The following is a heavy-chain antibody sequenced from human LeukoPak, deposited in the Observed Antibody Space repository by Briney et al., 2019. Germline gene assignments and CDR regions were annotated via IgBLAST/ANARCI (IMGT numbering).Heavy chain of an antibody. CDR1: GFTFSSYS. V-gene: IGHV3-21*01. J-gene: IGHJ4*02. D-gene: IGHD3/OR15-3a*01. CDR2: ISSSSSYI. Sequence: GGSLRLSCAASGFTFSSYSMNWVRQAPGKGLEWVSSISSSSSYIYYADSMKGRFTISRDNAKNSLYLQMNSLGAEDTAVYYCARGGWTFDNWGQGTLVTVSS. CDR3: ARGGWTFDN.